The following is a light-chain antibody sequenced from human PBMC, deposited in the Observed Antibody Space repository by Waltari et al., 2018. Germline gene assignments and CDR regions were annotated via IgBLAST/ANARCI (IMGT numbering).Light chain of an antibody. CDR3: QQRRNWPT. CDR1: QSVSTF. Sequence: EIVLTQSPATLSLSPGERATLSCRASQSVSTFLAWYQQKPGQSPRLLIHDVSFRATGIPIRFSGGGSETDFTLTISSLEPEDFAVYYCQQRRNWPTFGGGTKVEVK. V-gene: IGKV3-11*01. J-gene: IGKJ4*01. CDR2: DVS.